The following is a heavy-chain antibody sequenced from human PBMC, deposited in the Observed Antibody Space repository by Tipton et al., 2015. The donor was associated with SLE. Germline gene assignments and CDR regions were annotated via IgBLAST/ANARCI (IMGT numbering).Heavy chain of an antibody. CDR1: GFTFSSYG. CDR3: AKRARQWLVRGAFDI. CDR2: IRYDGGNK. D-gene: IGHD6-19*01. V-gene: IGHV3-30*02. J-gene: IGHJ3*02. Sequence: SLRLSCAASGFTFSSYGMHWVRQAPGKGLEWVAFIRYDGGNKYYADSVKGRFTISRDNSKNTLYLQMNSLRAEDTAVYYCAKRARQWLVRGAFDIWGQGTMVTVSS.